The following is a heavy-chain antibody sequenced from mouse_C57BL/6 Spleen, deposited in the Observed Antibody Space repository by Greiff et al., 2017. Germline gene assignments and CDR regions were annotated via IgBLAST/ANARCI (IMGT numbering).Heavy chain of an antibody. D-gene: IGHD1-1*01. CDR1: GFTFSDYY. V-gene: IGHV5-16*01. CDR3: ARSGSNGYFDV. CDR2: INYDGSST. J-gene: IGHJ1*03. Sequence: EVKLMESEGGLVQPGSSMKLSCTASGFTFSDYYMAWVRQVPEKGLEWVANINYDGSSTYYLDSLKSRFIISRDNAKNILYLQMSSLTSEDTATYYCARSGSNGYFDVWGTGTTVTVSS.